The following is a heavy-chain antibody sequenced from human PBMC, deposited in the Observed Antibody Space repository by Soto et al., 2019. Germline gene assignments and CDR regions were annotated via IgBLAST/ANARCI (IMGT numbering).Heavy chain of an antibody. D-gene: IGHD6-6*01. Sequence: EVPLVESGGGLVQPGGSLKLSCAASGFTFSGSAMHWVRQASGKGLEWVGRIRSSADSYATIYTASVKGRFTISRIDXXNTAYLQMNSLKTEDTAVYYCTRLESSRSDDACDIWGQGTMVTVSS. CDR2: IRSSADSYAT. V-gene: IGHV3-73*01. CDR1: GFTFSGSA. CDR3: TRLESSRSDDACDI. J-gene: IGHJ3*02.